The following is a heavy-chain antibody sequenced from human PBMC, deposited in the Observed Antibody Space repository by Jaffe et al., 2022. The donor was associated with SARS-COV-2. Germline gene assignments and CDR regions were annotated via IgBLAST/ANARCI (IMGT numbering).Heavy chain of an antibody. V-gene: IGHV4-34*01. J-gene: IGHJ4*02. D-gene: IGHD3-10*01. CDR2: INHSGST. CDR1: GGSFSGYY. CDR3: ARGRPLWFENYYFDY. Sequence: QVQLQQWGAGLLKPSETLSLTCAVYGGSFSGYYWSWIRQPPGKGLEWIGEINHSGSTNYNPSLKSRVTISVDTSKNQFSLKLSSVTAADTAVYYCARGRPLWFENYYFDYWGQGTLVTVSS.